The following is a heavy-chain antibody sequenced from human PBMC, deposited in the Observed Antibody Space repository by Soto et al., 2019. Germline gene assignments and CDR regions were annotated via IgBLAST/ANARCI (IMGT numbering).Heavy chain of an antibody. D-gene: IGHD3-10*01. CDR1: SNAW. J-gene: IGHJ6*02. CDR3: TTGVLLWYYGMDV. Sequence: SNAWMNWVRQAPGKGLEWVGRIKSKTDGGTTDYAAPVKGRFTISRDDSKNTLYLQMNSLKTEDTAVYYCTTGVLLWYYGMDVWGQGTTVTVSS. CDR2: IKSKTDGGTT. V-gene: IGHV3-15*07.